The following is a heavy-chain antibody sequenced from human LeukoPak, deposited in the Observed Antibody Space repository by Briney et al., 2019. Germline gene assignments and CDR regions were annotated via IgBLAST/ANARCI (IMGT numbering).Heavy chain of an antibody. CDR3: ASPPSYDHVY. CDR1: GFTFSSYA. J-gene: IGHJ4*02. CDR2: ISYDGSNK. V-gene: IGHV3-30-3*01. D-gene: IGHD1-1*01. Sequence: GGSLRLSCAASGFTFSSYAMHWVRQAPGKGLEWVAVISYDGSNKYYADSVKGRFTISRDNSKNTLYLQMNSLRAEDTAVYYCASPPSYDHVYWGQGTLVTVSS.